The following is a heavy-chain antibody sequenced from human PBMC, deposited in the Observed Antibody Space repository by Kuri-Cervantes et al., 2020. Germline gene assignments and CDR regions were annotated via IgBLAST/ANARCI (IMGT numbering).Heavy chain of an antibody. J-gene: IGHJ6*02. CDR3: ARLPYYYYGMAV. CDR2: ISSSSSSTI. V-gene: IGHV3-48*02. CDR1: GFTFSSYS. Sequence: GESLKISCAASGFTFSSYSMNWVRQAPGKGPEWVSYISSSSSSTIYYADSVKGRFTISRDNAKNSLYLQMNSLRDEDTAVYYCARLPYYYYGMAVWGQGTTVTVSS.